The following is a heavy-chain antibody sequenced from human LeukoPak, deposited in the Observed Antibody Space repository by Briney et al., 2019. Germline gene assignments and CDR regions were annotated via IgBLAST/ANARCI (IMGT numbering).Heavy chain of an antibody. CDR3: AREVSSSWGPSFFDY. CDR2: IYYSGST. J-gene: IGHJ4*02. CDR1: GGSISSGDYY. D-gene: IGHD6-13*01. Sequence: SQTLSLTCTVSGGSISSGDYYWSWLRQPPGKGLEWIGYIYYSGSTYYNPSLKSRVTISVDTSKNQFSLELSSVTAADTAVYYCAREVSSSWGPSFFDYWGQGTLVTVSS. V-gene: IGHV4-30-4*01.